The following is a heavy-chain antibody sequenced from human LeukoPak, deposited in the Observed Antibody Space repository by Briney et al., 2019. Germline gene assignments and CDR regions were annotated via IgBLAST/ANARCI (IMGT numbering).Heavy chain of an antibody. D-gene: IGHD1-26*01. Sequence: PGRSLRLSCAASGFTFSSYGMHWVRQAPGKGLEWVAVISYDGSNKYYADSVKGRFTISRDNSKNTLYLQMNSLRAEDTAVYYCARNQVGWELEPGTPFDYWGQGTLVTVSS. V-gene: IGHV3-30*03. CDR2: ISYDGSNK. CDR3: ARNQVGWELEPGTPFDY. CDR1: GFTFSSYG. J-gene: IGHJ4*02.